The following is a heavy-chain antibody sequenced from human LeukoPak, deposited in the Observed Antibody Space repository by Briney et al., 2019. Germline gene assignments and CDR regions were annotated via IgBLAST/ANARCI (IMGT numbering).Heavy chain of an antibody. CDR1: GGSISSYY. CDR2: IYYSGST. Sequence: PSETLSLTCTVSGGSISSYYWSWIRQPPGKGLEWIGYIYYSGSTNYNPSLKSRVTISVDTSKNQFSLKLSSVTAADTAVYYCARQDDYVWGSYRPDYWGQGTLVTVSS. J-gene: IGHJ4*02. V-gene: IGHV4-59*08. D-gene: IGHD3-16*02. CDR3: ARQDDYVWGSYRPDY.